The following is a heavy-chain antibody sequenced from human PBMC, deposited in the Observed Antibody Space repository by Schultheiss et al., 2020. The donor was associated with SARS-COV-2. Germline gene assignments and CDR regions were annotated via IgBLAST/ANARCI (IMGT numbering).Heavy chain of an antibody. CDR2: IYSGGST. Sequence: GGSLRLSCAASGFTFSSYAMHWVRQAPGKGLEWVAVIYSGGSTYYADSVKGRFTISRDNSKNTLYLQMNSLRAEDTAVYYCARDSVEMATTGDYYYGMDVWGQGTTVTVSS. J-gene: IGHJ6*02. V-gene: IGHV3-NL1*01. D-gene: IGHD5-24*01. CDR3: ARDSVEMATTGDYYYGMDV. CDR1: GFTFSSYA.